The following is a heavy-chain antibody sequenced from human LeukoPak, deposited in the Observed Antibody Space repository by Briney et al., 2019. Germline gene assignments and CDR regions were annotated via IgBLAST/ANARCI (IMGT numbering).Heavy chain of an antibody. CDR3: AREAKDYYYGMDV. CDR2: IKEDGGEK. CDR1: GFSFSIYW. J-gene: IGHJ6*02. V-gene: IGHV3-7*01. Sequence: GGSLRLSCAASGFSFSIYWMTWVRQAPGKGLEWVGNIKEDGGEKYYVDSVKGRFTISRDNSKNTLYLQMNSLRAEDTAVYYCAREAKDYYYGMDVWGQGTTVTVSS.